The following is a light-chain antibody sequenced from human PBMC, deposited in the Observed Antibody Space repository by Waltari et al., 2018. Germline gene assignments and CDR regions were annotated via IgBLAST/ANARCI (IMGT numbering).Light chain of an antibody. J-gene: IGLJ3*02. CDR1: SSNIGAGYD. Sequence: QSVLTQPPSVSGAPGQSVTISCTGSSSNIGAGYDVPWYQQLPGLAPKLLIYAFSNRPSGVSDRFYGSKSGTSASLAINGLQAEDEAVYYCQSYDSSLSAVFGGGTKLTVL. CDR2: AFS. CDR3: QSYDSSLSAV. V-gene: IGLV1-40*01.